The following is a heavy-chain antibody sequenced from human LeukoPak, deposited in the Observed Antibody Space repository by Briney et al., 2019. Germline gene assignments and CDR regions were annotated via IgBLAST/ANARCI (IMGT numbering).Heavy chain of an antibody. CDR1: GFTFSSYG. CDR2: IWYDGSNK. Sequence: PGRSLRLSCAASGFTFSSYGMHWARQAPGKGLEWVAVIWYDGSNKFYADSVKGRFTISRDNSKNTLYLQMNSLRAEDTAVYYCARETTTLDYWGQGTLVTVSS. V-gene: IGHV3-33*01. J-gene: IGHJ4*02. D-gene: IGHD1-26*01. CDR3: ARETTTLDY.